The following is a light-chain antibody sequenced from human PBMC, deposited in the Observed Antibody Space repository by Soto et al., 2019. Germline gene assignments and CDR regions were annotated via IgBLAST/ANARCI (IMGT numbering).Light chain of an antibody. J-gene: IGKJ4*02. CDR1: QSLSSW. CDR3: QHYNGYPFT. Sequence: DIQMTQSPSTLSASVGDRVTITCRASQSLSSWLAWYQQKPGKAPKLLIYKASSLESGVASRFSGSGSGTDFTVPISILQPDYFATYYCQHYNGYPFTFRGGTNVEI. V-gene: IGKV1-5*03. CDR2: KAS.